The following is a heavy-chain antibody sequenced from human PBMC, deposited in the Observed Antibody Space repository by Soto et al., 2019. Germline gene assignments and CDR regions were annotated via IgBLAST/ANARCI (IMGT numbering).Heavy chain of an antibody. Sequence: QVQLVESGGGVVQPGRSLRLSCAASGFTFSSYAMHWVRQAPGKGLEWVAVISYDGSNKYYADSVKGRFTISRDNSKNTLYLQMNSLRAEDTAVYYCARDPSLMVYAMHYYYYGMDVWGQGTTVTVSS. V-gene: IGHV3-30-3*01. D-gene: IGHD2-8*01. CDR3: ARDPSLMVYAMHYYYYGMDV. CDR1: GFTFSSYA. J-gene: IGHJ6*02. CDR2: ISYDGSNK.